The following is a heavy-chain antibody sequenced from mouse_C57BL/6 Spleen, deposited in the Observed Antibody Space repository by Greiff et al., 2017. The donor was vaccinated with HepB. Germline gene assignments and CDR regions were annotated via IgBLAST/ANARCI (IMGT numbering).Heavy chain of an antibody. CDR3: AIDGDYAMDD. V-gene: IGHV1-82*01. J-gene: IGHJ4*01. CDR1: GYAFSSSW. Sequence: VQLQQSGPELVKPGASVKISCKASGYAFSSSWMNWVKQRPGKGLEWIGRIYPGDGDTNYNGKFKGKATLTADKSSSTAYMQLSSLTSEDSAVYFCAIDGDYAMDDWGQGTSVTVSS. CDR2: IYPGDGDT.